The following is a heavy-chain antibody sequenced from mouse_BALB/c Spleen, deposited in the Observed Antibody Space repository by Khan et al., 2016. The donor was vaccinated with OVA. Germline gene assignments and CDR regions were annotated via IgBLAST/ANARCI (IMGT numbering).Heavy chain of an antibody. Sequence: VQLQQSGPELVKPGASVKMSCKASGYTFTSYVMHWVKQKPGQGLEWIGYFNPYNDGTKYNEKFKGKATLTSDKSSSTAYMDLSSLTSEDCEVYYCARNHDYGYGFAYWGQGTLVTVSA. V-gene: IGHV1S136*01. CDR3: ARNHDYGYGFAY. CDR2: FNPYNDGT. CDR1: GYTFTSYV. D-gene: IGHD1-2*01. J-gene: IGHJ3*01.